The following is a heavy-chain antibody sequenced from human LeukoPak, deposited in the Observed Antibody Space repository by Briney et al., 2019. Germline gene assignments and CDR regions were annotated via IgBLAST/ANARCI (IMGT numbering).Heavy chain of an antibody. CDR3: ARDSHIVVVTAIQGWFDP. CDR1: GYTFTGYY. Sequence: ASVKVSCKASGYTFTGYYMHWVRQAPGQGLEWMGWTNPNSGGTSYAQKFQGRVTMTRDTSISTAYMELSRLRSDDTAVYYCARDSHIVVVTAIQGWFDPWGQGTLVTVSS. V-gene: IGHV1-2*02. J-gene: IGHJ5*02. CDR2: TNPNSGGT. D-gene: IGHD2-21*02.